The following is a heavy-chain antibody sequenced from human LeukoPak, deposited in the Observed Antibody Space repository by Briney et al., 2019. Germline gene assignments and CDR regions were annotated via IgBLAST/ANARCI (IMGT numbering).Heavy chain of an antibody. CDR2: ISGSGGST. D-gene: IGHD3-3*01. CDR1: GFTFSSYS. J-gene: IGHJ4*02. CDR3: ANSVRFLEWPFLFDY. V-gene: IGHV3-23*01. Sequence: PGGSLRLSCAASGFTFSSYSMSWVRQAPGKGLEWVSAISGSGGSTYYADSVKGRFTISRDNSKNTLYLQMNSLRAEDTAVYYCANSVRFLEWPFLFDYWGQGTLVTVSS.